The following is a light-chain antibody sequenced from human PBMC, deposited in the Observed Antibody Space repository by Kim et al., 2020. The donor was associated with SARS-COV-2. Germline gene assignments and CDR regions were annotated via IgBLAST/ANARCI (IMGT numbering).Light chain of an antibody. CDR1: QNINNW. V-gene: IGKV1-5*03. Sequence: DIQMTQSPSTLSASVGDRVTITCRASQNINNWLAWYQQKPGRAPKHLIYKASNLDAGVPSRFSGVRFGTDFTLTISSLQPDDFATYYCQQYTGSYAFGQGTKLEI. CDR2: KAS. J-gene: IGKJ2*01. CDR3: QQYTGSYA.